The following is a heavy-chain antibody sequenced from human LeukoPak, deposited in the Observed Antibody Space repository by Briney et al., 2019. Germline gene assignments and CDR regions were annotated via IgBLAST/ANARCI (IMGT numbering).Heavy chain of an antibody. CDR2: INPVFGTA. CDR3: AKTFLTAYDTYFYYYGLDV. J-gene: IGHJ6*02. Sequence: SVKVSCKASGDTFSSYVISWVRQAPGQGLEWMGGINPVFGTAHYAQKFQDRDTITADESTSTAYMELSSLRSEDTAVYYCAKTFLTAYDTYFYYYGLDVWGQGTPVTVSS. CDR1: GDTFSSYV. V-gene: IGHV1-69*13. D-gene: IGHD3-9*01.